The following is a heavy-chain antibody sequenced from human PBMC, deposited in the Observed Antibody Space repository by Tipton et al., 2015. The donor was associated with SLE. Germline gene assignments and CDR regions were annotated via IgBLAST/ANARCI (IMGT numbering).Heavy chain of an antibody. J-gene: IGHJ4*02. Sequence: TLSLTCTVSGGSISSSSYYWGWIRQPPGKGLEWIGSIYYSGSTYYNPSLKSRVTISVDTSKNQFSRKLSSVTAADTAVYYCARDPYGNEDYWGQGTLVTVSS. D-gene: IGHD4-11*01. CDR1: GGSISSSSYY. V-gene: IGHV4-39*07. CDR2: IYYSGST. CDR3: ARDPYGNEDY.